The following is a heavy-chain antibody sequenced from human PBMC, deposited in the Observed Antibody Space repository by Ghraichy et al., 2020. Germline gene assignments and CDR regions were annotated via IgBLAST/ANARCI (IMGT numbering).Heavy chain of an antibody. D-gene: IGHD6-19*01. V-gene: IGHV1-2*04. Sequence: ASVKVSCKTSGYTFTDYYMHWVRQAPGQGLEWMGWINPNSGGTNYAQNFQGWVTMTRDTSIGTAYMELSRLRSDDTAVYYCARGGYSSGWYDSGYYGMDAWGQGTLVTVSS. CDR2: INPNSGGT. CDR3: ARGGYSSGWYDSGYYGMDA. J-gene: IGHJ6*02. CDR1: GYTFTDYY.